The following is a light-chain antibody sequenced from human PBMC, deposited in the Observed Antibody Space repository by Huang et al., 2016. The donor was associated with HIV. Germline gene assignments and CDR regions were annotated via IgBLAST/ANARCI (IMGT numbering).Light chain of an antibody. CDR2: GAS. J-gene: IGKJ2*01. CDR1: QSVSNSN. Sequence: EIVLTQSPGTLSLSPGERATLSCRASQSVSNSNLAWYQQKPGQAPRLVLYGASSRAAGIPDRFSGSGSGTDFTLTITRLEPEDFAVYYCQQYGRPPRTFGQGTKLEIK. CDR3: QQYGRPPRT. V-gene: IGKV3-20*01.